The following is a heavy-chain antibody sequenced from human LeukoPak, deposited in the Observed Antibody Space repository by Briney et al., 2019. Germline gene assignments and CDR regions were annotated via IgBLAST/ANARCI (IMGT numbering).Heavy chain of an antibody. Sequence: TGGSLRLSCVASGFNFINYWMSWVRHAPGKGLEWVANMRQDGSEKYYVDSVKGRFTISRDNAKNSLYLQMNSLRAEDTAVYYCARDAGYSTSWYDFDNWGQGTLVTVSS. CDR2: MRQDGSEK. J-gene: IGHJ4*02. CDR1: GFNFINYW. CDR3: ARDAGYSTSWYDFDN. D-gene: IGHD6-13*01. V-gene: IGHV3-7*05.